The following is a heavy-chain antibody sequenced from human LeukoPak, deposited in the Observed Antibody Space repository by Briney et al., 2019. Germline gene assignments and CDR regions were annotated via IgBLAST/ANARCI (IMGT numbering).Heavy chain of an antibody. CDR1: GFTFADYA. CDR2: ISWNSGTI. Sequence: GGSLRLSCAASGFTFADYAMHWVRQAPGKGLEWVSGISWNSGTIGYADSVKGRFTISRDNAKNSLYLQMNSLRAEDTAVYYCAKDQGSHYYGSGSYPNYWGQGTLVTVSS. CDR3: AKDQGSHYYGSGSYPNY. V-gene: IGHV3-9*01. J-gene: IGHJ4*02. D-gene: IGHD3-10*01.